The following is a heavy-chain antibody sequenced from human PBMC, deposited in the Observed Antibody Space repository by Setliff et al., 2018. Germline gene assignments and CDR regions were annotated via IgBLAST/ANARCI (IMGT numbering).Heavy chain of an antibody. Sequence: SETLSLTCTVSGYSISSGYYRGWIRQSPGKGLEWIGTISSSGTSKYNSSLGGRATLSIDVPERQFALRLSSVTDADTAVYFCAREGRWDYSYPIYWGQGIRVTVSS. CDR2: ISSSGTS. D-gene: IGHD4-4*01. CDR1: GYSISSGYY. V-gene: IGHV4-38-2*02. J-gene: IGHJ4*02. CDR3: AREGRWDYSYPIY.